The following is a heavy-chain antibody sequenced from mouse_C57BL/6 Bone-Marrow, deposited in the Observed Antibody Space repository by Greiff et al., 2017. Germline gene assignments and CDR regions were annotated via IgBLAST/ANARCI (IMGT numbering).Heavy chain of an antibody. CDR1: GYTFTSYW. J-gene: IGHJ3*01. Sequence: EVQLVESGTVLARPGASVKMSCKTSGYTFTSYWMHWVKQRPGQGLEWIGAIYPGNSDTSYNQKFKGKAKLTAVTSASTAYMELSSLTNEDSAVYYCTRFITTVVEGAWFAYWGQGTLVTVSA. CDR3: TRFITTVVEGAWFAY. D-gene: IGHD1-1*01. V-gene: IGHV1-5*01. CDR2: IYPGNSDT.